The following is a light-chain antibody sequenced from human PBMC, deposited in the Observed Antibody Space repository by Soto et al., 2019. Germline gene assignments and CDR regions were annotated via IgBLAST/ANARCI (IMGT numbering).Light chain of an antibody. J-gene: IGKJ1*01. Sequence: DIQMTQSPSSLSASVGYGVTITCLSSQSISSYLNWYQQKPGKAPKLLIYAASSLQSGVPSRFSGSGSGTDFTLTISSLQPEDFATYYCQQSYSTPPWTFGQGTKVDI. V-gene: IGKV1-39*01. CDR2: AAS. CDR1: QSISSY. CDR3: QQSYSTPPWT.